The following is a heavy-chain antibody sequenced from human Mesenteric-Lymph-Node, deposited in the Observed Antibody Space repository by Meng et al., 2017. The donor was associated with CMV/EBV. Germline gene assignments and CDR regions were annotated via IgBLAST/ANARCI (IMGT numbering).Heavy chain of an antibody. CDR3: ATSGGSNFWSAY. CDR2: VNPNSGTT. J-gene: IGHJ4*02. D-gene: IGHD3-3*01. V-gene: IGHV1-2*02. Sequence: ASVKVSCKPSGYSFTGFYVHWVRQAPGQGLEWMGWVNPNSGTTNYAQNFQGRVTLTREKSISTAFMELSRLRSDDTAVYYCATSGGSNFWSAYWGQGTLVTVSS. CDR1: GYSFTGFY.